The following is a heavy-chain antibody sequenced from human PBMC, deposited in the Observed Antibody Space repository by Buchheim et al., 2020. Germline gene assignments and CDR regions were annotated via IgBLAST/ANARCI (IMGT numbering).Heavy chain of an antibody. CDR3: TTHNWHYFGFDS. V-gene: IGHV3-15*01. CDR1: GFTFSDAS. D-gene: IGHD1-7*01. Sequence: EVQLVESGGGLVMPGGSLRLSCAASGFTFSDASMSWVRQPPGKGLEWVGHIKSNSDGGTTDYGAPMKGRFTISRDDSKKTLYLQMNSLKSEDTALYFCTTHNWHYFGFDSWGQGTL. CDR2: IKSNSDGGTT. J-gene: IGHJ4*02.